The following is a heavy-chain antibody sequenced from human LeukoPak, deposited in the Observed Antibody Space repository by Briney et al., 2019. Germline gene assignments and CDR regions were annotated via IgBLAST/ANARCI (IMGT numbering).Heavy chain of an antibody. CDR2: IYTSGST. V-gene: IGHV4-4*07. Sequence: SKTLSLTCTVSGGSISSYYWSWIRQPAGKGLEWIGRIYTSGSTNYNPSLKSRVTISVDKSKNQFSLKLSSVTAADTAVYYCARVHSGSYYNWFDPWGQGTRVTVSS. CDR1: GGSISSYY. D-gene: IGHD1-26*01. CDR3: ARVHSGSYYNWFDP. J-gene: IGHJ5*02.